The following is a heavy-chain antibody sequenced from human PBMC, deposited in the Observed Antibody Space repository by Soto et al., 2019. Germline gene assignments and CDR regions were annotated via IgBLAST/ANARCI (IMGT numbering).Heavy chain of an antibody. J-gene: IGHJ6*02. V-gene: IGHV1-18*01. CDR3: ASSFTSSQLRYGMDV. CDR1: GYTFSNYG. CDR2: ISAYNGNT. Sequence: VQLVQSGAEVKKPGASVKVSCKASGYTFSNYGFSWVRQAPGQRLEWMGRISAYNGNTNYAQKVQGRVTMTTDTSTGTAYMELRSLRSDDTAVYYCASSFTSSQLRYGMDVWGQATTVTGSS. D-gene: IGHD2-2*01.